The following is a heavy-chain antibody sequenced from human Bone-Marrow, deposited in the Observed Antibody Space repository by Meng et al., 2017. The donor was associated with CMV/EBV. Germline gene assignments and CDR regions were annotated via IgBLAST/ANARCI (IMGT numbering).Heavy chain of an antibody. CDR2: MNPNSGNT. Sequence: ASVKVSCKASGYTFTSYDINWVRQATGQGLEWMGWMNPNSGNTGYAQKFQGRVTMTRNTSISTAYMELSSLRSEDTAVYYCARTWNSIAAAGTNWFDPWGQGTLVTVSS. CDR3: ARTWNSIAAAGTNWFDP. V-gene: IGHV1-8*01. CDR1: GYTFTSYD. J-gene: IGHJ5*02. D-gene: IGHD6-13*01.